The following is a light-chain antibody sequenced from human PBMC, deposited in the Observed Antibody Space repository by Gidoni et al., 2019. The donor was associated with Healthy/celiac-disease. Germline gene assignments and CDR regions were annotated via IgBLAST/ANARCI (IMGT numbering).Light chain of an antibody. CDR3: QQYYSTPIT. Sequence: DIVMTTSPDSLVAALGERATINCKSSQSVLYSSNNKNYLAWYQQKPGQPPQLLIYWASTRESGVPDRFSGSGSGTDFTLTISSLQAEDVAVYYCQQYYSTPITFGQGTRLEIK. V-gene: IGKV4-1*01. J-gene: IGKJ5*01. CDR2: WAS. CDR1: QSVLYSSNNKNY.